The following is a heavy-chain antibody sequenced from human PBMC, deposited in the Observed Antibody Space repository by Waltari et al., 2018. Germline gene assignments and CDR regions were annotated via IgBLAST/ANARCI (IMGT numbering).Heavy chain of an antibody. D-gene: IGHD3-10*01. CDR3: ASRMVQGVNH. CDR1: GGSISSYY. J-gene: IGHJ4*02. Sequence: QVQLQESGPGLVKPSETLSLTCTVSGGSISSYYWSWIRQPPGKGLEWIGYIYYSGSTNYTPSLKRRVTISVDTSKNQFSLKLSSVTAADTAVYYCASRMVQGVNHWGQGTLVTVSS. V-gene: IGHV4-59*12. CDR2: IYYSGST.